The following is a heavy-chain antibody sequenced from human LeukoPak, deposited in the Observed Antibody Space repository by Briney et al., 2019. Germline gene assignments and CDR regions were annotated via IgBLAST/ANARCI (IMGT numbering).Heavy chain of an antibody. CDR2: IYYNGSP. D-gene: IGHD6-19*01. CDR3: ARHGSDWAFDF. Sequence: PSETLSLTCTVSGGSISSYYWSWLRQSPGKALEWIGYIYYNGSPNYNPSLKSPVTISIDTSKNQFSLKLSSVTATDTAVYYCARHGSDWAFDFWGRGTLVTVSS. V-gene: IGHV4-59*08. J-gene: IGHJ4*02. CDR1: GGSISSYY.